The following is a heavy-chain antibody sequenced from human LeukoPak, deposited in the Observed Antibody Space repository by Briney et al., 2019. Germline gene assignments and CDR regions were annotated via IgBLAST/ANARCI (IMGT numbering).Heavy chain of an antibody. J-gene: IGHJ5*02. D-gene: IGHD6-6*01. Sequence: SETLSLTCTVSGGSISSYYWSWIRQPPGKGLEWIGYIYYSGSTNYNPSLKSRVTISVDTSKSQFSLKLSSVTAADTAVYYCASGAARDWFDPWGQGTLVTVSS. CDR3: ASGAARDWFDP. V-gene: IGHV4-59*01. CDR2: IYYSGST. CDR1: GGSISSYY.